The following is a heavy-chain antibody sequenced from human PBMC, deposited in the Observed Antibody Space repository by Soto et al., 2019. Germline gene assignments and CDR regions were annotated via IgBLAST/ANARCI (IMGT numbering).Heavy chain of an antibody. Sequence: QVQLVQSGAEVRKPGASVKVSCKASGYPYTNSYMHWVRLAPGQGLEWMGWIHPNTGGTNYAQKFQGRVTMTRDTSVSTAYMELNRLTSDDTAIYFCASDFRTRGWFRQAGNFAMDVWGQGTTVTVS. CDR1: GYPYTNSY. J-gene: IGHJ6*02. D-gene: IGHD6-19*01. CDR2: IHPNTGGT. CDR3: ASDFRTRGWFRQAGNFAMDV. V-gene: IGHV1-2*02.